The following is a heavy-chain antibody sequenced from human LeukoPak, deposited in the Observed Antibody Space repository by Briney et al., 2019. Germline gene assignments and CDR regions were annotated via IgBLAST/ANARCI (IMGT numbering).Heavy chain of an antibody. D-gene: IGHD3-22*01. V-gene: IGHV3-64*01. Sequence: GGSLRLSCAASGFTFSSYAMHWVRQAPGKGLEYVSAISSNGGSTYYANSVKGRFTISRDNSKNTLYLQMNSLRAEDTAVYYCATDGSQYYYDSSGLNDIWGQGTMVTVSS. CDR3: ATDGSQYYYDSSGLNDI. CDR1: GFTFSSYA. J-gene: IGHJ3*02. CDR2: ISSNGGST.